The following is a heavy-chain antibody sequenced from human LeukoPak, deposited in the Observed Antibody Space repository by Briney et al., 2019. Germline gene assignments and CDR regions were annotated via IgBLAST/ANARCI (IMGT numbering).Heavy chain of an antibody. CDR1: GGSFRGYY. CDR3: ASRSSDVVLPAAKFDP. D-gene: IGHD2-2*01. CDR2: INHSGST. Sequence: SETLSLTCAVYGGSFRGYYWSWIRQPPGKGLEWIGEINHSGSTNYNPSLKSRVTISVDTSKNQFSLKLSSVTAADTAVYYCASRSSDVVLPAAKFDPWGQGTLVTVSS. V-gene: IGHV4-34*01. J-gene: IGHJ5*02.